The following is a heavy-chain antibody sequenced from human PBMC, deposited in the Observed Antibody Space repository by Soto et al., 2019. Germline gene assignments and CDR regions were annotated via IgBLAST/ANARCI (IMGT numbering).Heavy chain of an antibody. V-gene: IGHV3-23*01. CDR2: ISGSGGST. J-gene: IGHJ4*02. D-gene: IGHD6-19*01. CDR3: ANFAVRQWLVNFDY. Sequence: GGSLRLSCAASGFTFSTYAMSWFRQAPGKGLEWVSAISGSGGSTYYADSVKGRFTISRDNSKNTLYLQMNSLRAEDTAVYYCANFAVRQWLVNFDYWGQGTLVTVS. CDR1: GFTFSTYA.